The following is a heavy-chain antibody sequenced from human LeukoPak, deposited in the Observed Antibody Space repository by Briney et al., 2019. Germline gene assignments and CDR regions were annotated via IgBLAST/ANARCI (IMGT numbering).Heavy chain of an antibody. V-gene: IGHV3-23*01. D-gene: IGHD6-13*01. CDR3: ATDGLYSSSRFPPPHGMDV. CDR1: GFTFSSYA. J-gene: IGHJ6*04. CDR2: ISGSGGST. Sequence: GGSLRLSCAASGFTFSSYAMSWVRQAPGKGLEWVSAISGSGGSTYYADSVKGRFTISRDNSKNTLYLQMNSLRAEDTAVYYCATDGLYSSSRFPPPHGMDVWGKGTTVTVSS.